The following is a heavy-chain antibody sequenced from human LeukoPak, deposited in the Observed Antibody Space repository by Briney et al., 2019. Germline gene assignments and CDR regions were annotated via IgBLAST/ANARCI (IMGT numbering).Heavy chain of an antibody. V-gene: IGHV4-39*01. CDR1: GGSIGSNSHY. Sequence: KPSETLSLTCIVSGGSIGSNSHYWGWIRQPPGKGLEWIGSIYSSGTTYYNPSLRSRLTISADTSKNLFSLKLGSVAAADTAVYYCARSSDYQGSKRALSHYWGQGTLVTVSS. D-gene: IGHD3-10*01. CDR3: ARSSDYQGSKRALSHY. CDR2: IYSSGTT. J-gene: IGHJ4*02.